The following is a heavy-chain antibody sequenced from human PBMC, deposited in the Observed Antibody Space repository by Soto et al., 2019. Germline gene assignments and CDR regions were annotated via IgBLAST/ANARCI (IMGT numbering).Heavy chain of an antibody. J-gene: IGHJ6*02. V-gene: IGHV1-69*01. Sequence: QVQLVQSGAEVKKPGSSVKVSCKASGGTFSSYAISWVRQAPGQGLEWMGGIIPIFGTANYAQTLQGRVTITADESTSTAYMELSSLRYEDTAVYYCARRSSYLATAMGYAYYGRGVWGQGTTVTVSS. CDR1: GGTFSSYA. D-gene: IGHD5-18*01. CDR2: IIPIFGTA. CDR3: ARRSSYLATAMGYAYYGRGV.